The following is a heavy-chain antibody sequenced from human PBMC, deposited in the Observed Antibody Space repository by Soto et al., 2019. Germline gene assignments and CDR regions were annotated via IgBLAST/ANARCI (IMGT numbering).Heavy chain of an antibody. CDR2: IYSGGST. V-gene: IGHV3-53*01. CDR3: ARRRITMVREQKGDAFDI. Sequence: GGSLRLSCAASGFTVSSNYMSWVRQAPGKGLEWVSVIYSGGSTYYADSVKGRFTISRDNSKNTLYLQMNSLRAEDTAVYYCARRRITMVREQKGDAFDIWGQGTMVTVSS. CDR1: GFTVSSNY. D-gene: IGHD3-10*01. J-gene: IGHJ3*02.